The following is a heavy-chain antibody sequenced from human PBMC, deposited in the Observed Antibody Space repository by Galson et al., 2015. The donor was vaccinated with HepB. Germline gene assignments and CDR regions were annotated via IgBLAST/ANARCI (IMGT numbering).Heavy chain of an antibody. CDR3: ARGHERSVDAFDI. Sequence: SLRLSCAASGFTVSSNYMSWVRQAPGKGLEWVSVIYSGGSTYYADSVKGRFTISRDNSKNTLYLQMNSLRAEDTAVYYCARGHERSVDAFDIWGQGTMVTVSS. CDR1: GFTVSSNY. V-gene: IGHV3-66*01. D-gene: IGHD3-3*01. J-gene: IGHJ3*02. CDR2: IYSGGST.